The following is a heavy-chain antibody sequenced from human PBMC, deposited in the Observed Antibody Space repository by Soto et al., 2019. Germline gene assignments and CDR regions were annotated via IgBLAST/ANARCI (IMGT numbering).Heavy chain of an antibody. CDR1: GFTFSSYG. V-gene: IGHV3-33*01. CDR3: ARDGCCGYSYGYYHYYGMDV. Sequence: GGSLRLSCAASGFTFSSYGMHWVRQCPGKGLEWVAVIWYDGSKKQYEDSVKGRFTISRDNSKNTLYLQMNSLRAEDTAVYYWARDGCCGYSYGYYHYYGMDVWGQGTTVTVS. CDR2: IWYDGSKK. J-gene: IGHJ6*02. D-gene: IGHD5-18*01.